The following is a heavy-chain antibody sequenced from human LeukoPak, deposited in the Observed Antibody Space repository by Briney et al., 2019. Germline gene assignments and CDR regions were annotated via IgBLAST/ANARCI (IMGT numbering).Heavy chain of an antibody. Sequence: PGGSLRLSCAASGFTLSDYYMSWIRQAPGKGLEWVSYISSSGSTIYYADSVKGRFTISRDNAKNSLYLQMDSLRAEDTAVYYCARDSGYSYGIFDYWGQGTLVTVSS. CDR3: ARDSGYSYGIFDY. CDR2: ISSSGSTI. CDR1: GFTLSDYY. V-gene: IGHV3-11*04. J-gene: IGHJ4*02. D-gene: IGHD5-18*01.